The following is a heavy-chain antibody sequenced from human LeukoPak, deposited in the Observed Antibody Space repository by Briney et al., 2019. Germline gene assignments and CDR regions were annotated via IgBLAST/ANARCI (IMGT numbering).Heavy chain of an antibody. D-gene: IGHD4-11*01. CDR3: ARDLTTVFDY. CDR2: IYYSGST. J-gene: IGHJ4*02. V-gene: IGHV4-30-4*01. Sequence: SETLSLTCTVAGGSISSGDYYWSWIRQPPGKGLEWIGYIYYSGSTYYNPSLKSRVTISVDTSKNQFSLKLSSVTAADTAVYYCARDLTTVFDYWGQGTLVTVSS. CDR1: GGSISSGDYY.